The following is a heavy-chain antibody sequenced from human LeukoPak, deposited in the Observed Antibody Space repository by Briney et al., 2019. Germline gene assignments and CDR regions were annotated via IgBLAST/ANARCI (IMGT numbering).Heavy chain of an antibody. CDR1: GGSISSSSYY. Sequence: PSETLSLTCTVSGGSISSSSYYWGWIRQPPGKGLEWIGSMYYTGSTYYNPSLKSRVTISVDTSKNQFSLKLSSVTAADTAVYYCARHDFMIFLHWGQGTLVTVSS. J-gene: IGHJ4*02. CDR2: MYYTGST. V-gene: IGHV4-39*01. CDR3: ARHDFMIFLH. D-gene: IGHD2-15*01.